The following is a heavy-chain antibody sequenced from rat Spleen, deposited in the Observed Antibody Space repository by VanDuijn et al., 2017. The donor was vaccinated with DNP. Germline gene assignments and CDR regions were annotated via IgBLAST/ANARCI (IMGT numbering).Heavy chain of an antibody. J-gene: IGHJ2*01. D-gene: IGHD1-11*01. V-gene: IGHV5-22*01. CDR3: ARWREGIGAFDY. CDR1: GFTFSDYA. Sequence: EVQLVESGGGLVQPGRSLKLSCAASGFTFSDYAMAWVRQAPTRGLEWVAYISYDGGSTNYGDSVKGRFTISRDNAKNTLYLQMNSLRSEDMATYYCARWREGIGAFDYWGQGVMVTVSS. CDR2: ISYDGGST.